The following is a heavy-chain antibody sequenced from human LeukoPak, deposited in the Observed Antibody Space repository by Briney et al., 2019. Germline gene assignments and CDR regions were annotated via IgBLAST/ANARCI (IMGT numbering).Heavy chain of an antibody. CDR1: GYTFIGYY. V-gene: IGHV1-2*02. CDR3: ARSMTTVTTVLNY. J-gene: IGHJ4*02. Sequence: ASVKVSCKASGYTFIGYYMHWVRQAPGQGLEWMGWINPNSGGTNYAQKFQGRVTMTRDTSISTAYMELSRLRSDDTAVYYCARSMTTVTTVLNYWGQGTLVTVSS. D-gene: IGHD4-17*01. CDR2: INPNSGGT.